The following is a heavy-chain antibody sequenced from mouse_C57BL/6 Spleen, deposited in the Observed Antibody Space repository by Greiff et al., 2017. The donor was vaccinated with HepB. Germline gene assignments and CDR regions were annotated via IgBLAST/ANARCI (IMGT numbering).Heavy chain of an antibody. V-gene: IGHV1-52*01. Sequence: SCKASGYTFTSYWMHWVKQRPIQGLEWIGNIDPSDSETHYNQKFKDKATLTVDKSSSTAYMQLSSLTSEDSAVYYCAVGATMATTGFAYWGQGTLVTVSA. CDR2: IDPSDSET. CDR3: AVGATMATTGFAY. J-gene: IGHJ3*01. D-gene: IGHD2-2*01. CDR1: GYTFTSYW.